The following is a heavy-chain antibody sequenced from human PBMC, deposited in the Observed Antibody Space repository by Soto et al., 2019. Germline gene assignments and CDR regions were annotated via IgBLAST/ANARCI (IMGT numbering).Heavy chain of an antibody. V-gene: IGHV2-5*02. Sequence: QITLRQSGPTRVRPTQPLTLTCNFSGFSLSSSGVGVGWIRQPPGKAPEWLVVIYWDDDKRYSPSLKSRLTSTKDTSKYLVVLTMTNMGPVDTGTYYCAHRALYSGSYWDGGYFDAWGQGTPVTVSP. D-gene: IGHD1-26*01. CDR1: GFSLSSSGVG. CDR2: IYWDDDK. CDR3: AHRALYSGSYWDGGYFDA. J-gene: IGHJ4*02.